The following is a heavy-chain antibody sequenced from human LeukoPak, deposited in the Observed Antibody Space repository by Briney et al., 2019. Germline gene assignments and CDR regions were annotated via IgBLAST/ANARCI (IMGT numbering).Heavy chain of an antibody. J-gene: IGHJ1*01. D-gene: IGHD4-23*01. CDR3: YGANAEH. CDR2: TNTDGSST. V-gene: IGHV3-74*03. CDR1: GFTFSSYW. Sequence: GGSLRLSCAASGFTFSSYWMHWVRQAPGKGLVWVSGTNTDGSSTMYADSVKGRFTIARDNAKNTLYLQMNSLRAEDTAVYFCYGANAEHWGQGTLVTVSS.